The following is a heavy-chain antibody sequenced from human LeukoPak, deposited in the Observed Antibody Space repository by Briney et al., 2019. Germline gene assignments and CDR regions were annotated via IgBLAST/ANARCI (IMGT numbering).Heavy chain of an antibody. CDR1: GFTFSSYG. V-gene: IGHV3-30*02. CDR2: IRYDGSNK. J-gene: IGHJ3*02. CDR3: ARATYYYDRVAAFDI. D-gene: IGHD3-22*01. Sequence: GGSLRLSCAASGFTFSSYGMHWVRQAPGKGLEWVAFIRYDGSNKYYADSVKGRFTISRDNAKNSLYLQMNSLRAEDTAVYYCARATYYYDRVAAFDIWGQGTMVTVSS.